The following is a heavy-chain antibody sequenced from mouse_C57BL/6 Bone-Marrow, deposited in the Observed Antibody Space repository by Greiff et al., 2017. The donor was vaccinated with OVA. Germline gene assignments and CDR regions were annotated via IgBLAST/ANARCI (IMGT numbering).Heavy chain of an antibody. CDR3: ARGKITTVAS. V-gene: IGHV1-59*01. Sequence: VQLQQPGAELVRPGTSVKLSCKASGYTFTSYWMHWVKQRPGQGLEWIGVIDPSDSYTNYNQKFKGKATLTVDTSSSTAYMQLSSLTSEDSAVYYCARGKITTVASWGQGTTLTVSS. J-gene: IGHJ2*01. CDR1: GYTFTSYW. CDR2: IDPSDSYT. D-gene: IGHD1-1*01.